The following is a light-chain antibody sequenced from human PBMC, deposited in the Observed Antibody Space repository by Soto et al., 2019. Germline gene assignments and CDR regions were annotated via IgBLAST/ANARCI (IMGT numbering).Light chain of an antibody. CDR1: TTDVGRYNC. Sequence: QSVLTQPPSASGSPGQSVTISCTGTTTDVGRYNCVSWYQQHPGKAPKMIIYDVSKRPSGVPDRFSGSKSGNTPSLTVSGLQAEDEADYYCSSYGGSNNHLFGTGTKVTVL. CDR2: DVS. V-gene: IGLV2-8*01. CDR3: SSYGGSNNHL. J-gene: IGLJ1*01.